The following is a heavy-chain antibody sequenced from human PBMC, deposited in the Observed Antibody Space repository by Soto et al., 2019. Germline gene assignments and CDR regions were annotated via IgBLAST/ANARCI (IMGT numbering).Heavy chain of an antibody. CDR2: IRSKTNSYAT. CDR1: GFTVSGSA. D-gene: IGHD3-16*02. CDR3: TSHLRELSFPRDFDI. V-gene: IGHV3-73*01. Sequence: EVQLVESGGGLVQPGGSLKLSCAASGFTVSGSAVHWVRQASGKGLEWVGRIRSKTNSYATAYAASVKGRFTISRDYSKNTAYLQMNSLKTEDTAVYYCTSHLRELSFPRDFDIWGHGKMVTVYS. J-gene: IGHJ3*02.